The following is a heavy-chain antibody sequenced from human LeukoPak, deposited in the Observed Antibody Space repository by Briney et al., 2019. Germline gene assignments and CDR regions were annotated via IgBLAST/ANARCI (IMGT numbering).Heavy chain of an antibody. CDR1: GFTFNNYW. Sequence: QAGGSLRLSCAASGFTFNNYWMNWVRQAPGKGLEWVANISRDGSEKYYVDSVRGRFTISRDNAKNSLYLQMNSLRVEDTAVYFCAREDIVGGFHEYWGQGTLVTVSS. J-gene: IGHJ4*02. V-gene: IGHV3-7*01. CDR3: AREDIVGGFHEY. D-gene: IGHD5-12*01. CDR2: ISRDGSEK.